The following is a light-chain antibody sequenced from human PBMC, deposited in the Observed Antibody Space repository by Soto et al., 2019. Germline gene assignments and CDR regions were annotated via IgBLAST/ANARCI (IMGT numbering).Light chain of an antibody. CDR3: SSYTSSSSVV. V-gene: IGLV2-14*03. CDR1: SSDVGGYNW. Sequence: QSALTQPASVSGSLGQSITISCTGTSSDVGGYNWVAWYQQHPGKAPKLMICDVSNRPSGVSNRFSGSKSGNTASLTISGLQAEDEADYYCSSYTSSSSVVFGGGTKLTVL. J-gene: IGLJ3*02. CDR2: DVS.